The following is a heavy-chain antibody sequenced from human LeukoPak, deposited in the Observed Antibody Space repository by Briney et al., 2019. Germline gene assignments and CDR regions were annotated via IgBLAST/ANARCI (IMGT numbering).Heavy chain of an antibody. CDR3: ARVYSSGWYPLAFDI. J-gene: IGHJ3*02. CDR2: ISAYNGNT. CDR1: GYTFTSYG. V-gene: IGHV1-18*01. Sequence: ASVKVSCKASGYTFTSYGISWARQAPGQGLEWMGWISAYNGNTNYAQKLQGRVTMTTDTSTSTAYMELRSLRSDDTAVYYCARVYSSGWYPLAFDIWGQGTMVTVSS. D-gene: IGHD6-19*01.